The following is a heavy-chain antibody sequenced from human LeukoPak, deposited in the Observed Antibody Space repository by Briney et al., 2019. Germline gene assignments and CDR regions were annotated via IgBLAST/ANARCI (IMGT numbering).Heavy chain of an antibody. CDR2: ISAYNGNT. V-gene: IGHV1-18*01. Sequence: ALVKVSFKASGYTFTSYGISWVRQAPGQGLEWMGWISAYNGNTNYAQKLQGRVTMTTDTSTSTAYMELRSLRSDDTAVYYCARDQRITMVRGVIAAYYYYGMDVWGQGTTVTVSS. CDR3: ARDQRITMVRGVIAAYYYYGMDV. CDR1: GYTFTSYG. D-gene: IGHD3-10*01. J-gene: IGHJ6*02.